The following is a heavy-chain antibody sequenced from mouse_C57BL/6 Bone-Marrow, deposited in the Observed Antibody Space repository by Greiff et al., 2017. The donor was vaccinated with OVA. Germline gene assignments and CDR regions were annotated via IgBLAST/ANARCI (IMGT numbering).Heavy chain of an antibody. J-gene: IGHJ4*01. CDR1: GFTFSSYA. CDR2: ISDGGSYT. D-gene: IGHD2-5*01. Sequence: EVMLVESGGGLVKPGGSLKLSCAASGFTFSSYAMSWVRQTPEKRLEWVATISDGGSYTYYPDNVKGRFTISRDNAKNNLYLQMSHLKSEDTAMYDCARGRAPPPYHSNYGEAMDYWGQGTSVTVSS. V-gene: IGHV5-4*03. CDR3: ARGRAPPPYHSNYGEAMDY.